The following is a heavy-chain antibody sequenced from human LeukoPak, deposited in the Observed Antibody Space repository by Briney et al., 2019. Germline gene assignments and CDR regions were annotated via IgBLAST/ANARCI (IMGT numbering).Heavy chain of an antibody. V-gene: IGHV3-48*04. CDR2: ISSGSTPV. J-gene: IGHJ3*02. CDR1: GFTFSPYA. CDR3: VRDNIAAAGDDNFDI. Sequence: GGSLRLSCTASGFTFSPYAMNWVRQAPGKGLEWVSYISSGSTPVYYADSVKGRFIISRDNAKNSLSLQMNSLRAEDTAVYFCVRDNIAAAGDDNFDIWGQGTMVTVSS. D-gene: IGHD6-13*01.